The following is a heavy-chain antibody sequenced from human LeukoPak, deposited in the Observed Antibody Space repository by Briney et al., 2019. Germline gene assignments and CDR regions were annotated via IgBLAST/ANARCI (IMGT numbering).Heavy chain of an antibody. D-gene: IGHD3-9*01. V-gene: IGHV4-61*02. CDR2: IYTSGST. CDR3: ARAPTGGYFDWGPGSFDI. Sequence: PSQTLSLTCTVSGGSISSGSYYWSWLRQPAGKGLEWIGRIYTSGSTNYNPSLKSRVTISVDTSKNQFSLKLSSVTAADTAVYYCARAPTGGYFDWGPGSFDIWGQGTMVTVSS. J-gene: IGHJ3*02. CDR1: GGSISSGSYY.